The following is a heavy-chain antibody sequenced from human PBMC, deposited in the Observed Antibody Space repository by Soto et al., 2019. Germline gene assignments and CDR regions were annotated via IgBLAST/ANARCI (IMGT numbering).Heavy chain of an antibody. V-gene: IGHV3-23*01. CDR3: AKAEWELGAAFDI. Sequence: GGSLRLSCAASVLTFSRFAMSWVRQSPGKGLEWVSAISGSGCSTYYADSVKGRFTISRDNSKNTLYLQMNSLRAEDTAVYYCAKAEWELGAAFDIWGQGTMVTVSS. D-gene: IGHD1-26*01. CDR1: VLTFSRFA. J-gene: IGHJ3*02. CDR2: ISGSGCST.